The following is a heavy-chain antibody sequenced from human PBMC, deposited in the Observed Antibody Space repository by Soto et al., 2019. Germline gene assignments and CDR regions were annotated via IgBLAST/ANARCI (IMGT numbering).Heavy chain of an antibody. J-gene: IGHJ6*02. V-gene: IGHV3-23*01. CDR3: VSPKEMRRLSNPDYYYNGVDV. Sequence: PGGSLRLSCAASGFTFSSYAMGWVRQAPGKGLEWVSDISTSGGSTYYADSVKGRFTISRDNSKNTLFLQMISLRAEDTAVYYCVSPKEMRRLSNPDYYYNGVDVWGPGTTVTVSS. CDR1: GFTFSSYA. CDR2: ISTSGGST. D-gene: IGHD6-25*01.